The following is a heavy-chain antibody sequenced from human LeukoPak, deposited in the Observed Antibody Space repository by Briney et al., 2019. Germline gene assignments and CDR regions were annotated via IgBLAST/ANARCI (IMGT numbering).Heavy chain of an antibody. Sequence: GASVKVSCKASGYTFTCYYMHWVGQAPGQGLEWMGWINPNSGGTNYAQKFQGRGTMTRETSISTDYMEVSRLREEERAGYFCARGFTMARGVIILDYWGQGTLVTVSS. CDR3: ARGFTMARGVIILDY. V-gene: IGHV1-2*02. CDR1: GYTFTCYY. CDR2: INPNSGGT. J-gene: IGHJ4*02. D-gene: IGHD3-10*01.